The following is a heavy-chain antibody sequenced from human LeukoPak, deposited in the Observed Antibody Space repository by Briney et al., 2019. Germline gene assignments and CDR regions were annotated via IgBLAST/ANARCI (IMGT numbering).Heavy chain of an antibody. CDR3: ARGAKQY. V-gene: IGHV1-2*02. Sequence: ASVKVSCMTSGYTFTDYYIHWIRQAPGQGLEWMGWISPDTGVTTSAQNFEGRVTLTWDTSITSTFMELTNLRPDDTAVYYCARGAKQYWGQGTLVTVSS. CDR2: ISPDTGVT. J-gene: IGHJ4*02. CDR1: GYTFTDYY.